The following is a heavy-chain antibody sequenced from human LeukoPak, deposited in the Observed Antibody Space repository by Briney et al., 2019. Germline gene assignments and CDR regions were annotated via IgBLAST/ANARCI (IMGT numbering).Heavy chain of an antibody. CDR1: VLLFGDYA. D-gene: IGHD3-9*01. CDR3: TRDILTGYYQPDY. V-gene: IGHV3-49*04. J-gene: IGHJ4*02. CDR2: IRSKAYGGAT. Sequence: GRSLRLSCTASVLLFGDYAISWVRQAPGKGREWVGFIRSKAYGGATEYGASVKGRFTISRDDSKSIAYLQMNSLKTEDTAVYYCTRDILTGYYQPDYWGQGTLVSVSS.